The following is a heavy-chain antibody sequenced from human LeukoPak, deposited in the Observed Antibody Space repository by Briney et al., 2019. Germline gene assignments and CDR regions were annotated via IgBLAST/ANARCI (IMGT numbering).Heavy chain of an antibody. J-gene: IGHJ4*02. CDR3: ARHASSGSLYFDY. V-gene: IGHV4-4*09. D-gene: IGHD1-26*01. Sequence: SETLSLTCTVSGGSISSYYWGWIRQPPGKGLEWIGYIYTSGSTNYNPSLKSRVTISVDTSKNQFSLKLSSVTAADTAVYYCARHASSGSLYFDYWGQGTLVTVSS. CDR1: GGSISSYY. CDR2: IYTSGST.